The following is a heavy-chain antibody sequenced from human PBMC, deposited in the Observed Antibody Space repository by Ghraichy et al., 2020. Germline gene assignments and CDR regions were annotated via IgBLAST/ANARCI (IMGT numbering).Heavy chain of an antibody. V-gene: IGHV3-7*03. Sequence: GSLRLSCAASGFTFSNYWMSWVRQAPGKGLEWVGNIKQDGSEKNYVDSVKGRFTISRDNAKNSLYLHMNSLGAEDTAVYYCARDSVYSYSQLDCWGQGTLVTVSS. D-gene: IGHD5-18*01. CDR1: GFTFSNYW. CDR3: ARDSVYSYSQLDC. CDR2: IKQDGSEK. J-gene: IGHJ4*02.